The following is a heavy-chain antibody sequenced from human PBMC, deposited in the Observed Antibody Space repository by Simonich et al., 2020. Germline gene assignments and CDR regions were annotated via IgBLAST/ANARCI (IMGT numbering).Heavy chain of an antibody. D-gene: IGHD1-1*01. Sequence: EVQLVESGGGLVKPGGSLRLSCAASGFTFSSYSMNWVRQAPGKGLGWVSSISSSSSYIYYADSVKGRFTISRDNAKNSLYLQMNSLRAEDTAVYYCARDQLKAFDIWGQGTMVTVSS. CDR3: ARDQLKAFDI. J-gene: IGHJ3*02. CDR1: GFTFSSYS. CDR2: ISSSSSYI. V-gene: IGHV3-21*01.